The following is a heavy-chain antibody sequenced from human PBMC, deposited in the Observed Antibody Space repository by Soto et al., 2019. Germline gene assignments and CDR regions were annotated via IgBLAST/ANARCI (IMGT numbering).Heavy chain of an antibody. CDR1: GFTFSSYW. CDR3: ARNPVYYYYYMDV. Sequence: PGGSLRLSCAASGFTFSSYWMSWVRQAPGKGLEWVANIKQDGSEKYYVDSVKGRFTISRDNAKNSLYLQMNSLRAEDTAVYYCARNPVYYYYYMDVWGKGTTVTVYS. CDR2: IKQDGSEK. V-gene: IGHV3-7*01. J-gene: IGHJ6*03.